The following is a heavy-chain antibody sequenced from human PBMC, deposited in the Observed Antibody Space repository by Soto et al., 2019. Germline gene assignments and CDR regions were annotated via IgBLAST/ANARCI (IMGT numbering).Heavy chain of an antibody. CDR1: GGSISSGGYY. CDR2: IYYSGST. V-gene: IGHV4-31*11. J-gene: IGHJ4*02. CDR3: ARAPLSYDFWGGSHLDY. Sequence: SETLSLTCAVSGGSISSGGYYWSWIRQHPGKGLEWIGYIYYSGSTYYNPSLKSRVTISVDTSKNQFSLKLSSVTAADTAVYYCARAPLSYDFWGGSHLDYWGQGTLVTVSS. D-gene: IGHD3-3*01.